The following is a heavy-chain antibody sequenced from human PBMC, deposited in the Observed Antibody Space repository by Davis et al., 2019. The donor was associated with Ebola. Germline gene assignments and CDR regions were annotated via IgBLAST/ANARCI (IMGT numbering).Heavy chain of an antibody. J-gene: IGHJ6*02. CDR2: ISSSSSNI. CDR3: ARDRSIAARAYYYYGMDV. Sequence: GESLKISCAASGFTFSSYSTNWVRQAPGKGLEWVSYISSSSSNIYYADSVKGRFTISRDNAKNSLYLQMNSLRDEDTAVYYCARDRSIAARAYYYYGMDVWGQGTTVTVSS. V-gene: IGHV3-48*02. D-gene: IGHD6-6*01. CDR1: GFTFSSYS.